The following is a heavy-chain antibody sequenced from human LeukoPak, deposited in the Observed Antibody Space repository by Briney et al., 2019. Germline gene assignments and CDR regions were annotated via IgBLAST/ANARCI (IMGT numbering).Heavy chain of an antibody. CDR2: ISYDGSNK. J-gene: IGHJ4*02. CDR1: GFTFSSYG. Sequence: PGRSLRLSCAASGFTFSSYGMHWVRQAPGKGLEWVAVISYDGSNKYYADSVKGRFTISRGNSKNTLYLQMNSLRAEDTAVYYCARDVKSILLIVVVVAATYYFDYWGQGTLVTVSS. CDR3: ARDVKSILLIVVVVAATYYFDY. V-gene: IGHV3-30*19. D-gene: IGHD2-15*01.